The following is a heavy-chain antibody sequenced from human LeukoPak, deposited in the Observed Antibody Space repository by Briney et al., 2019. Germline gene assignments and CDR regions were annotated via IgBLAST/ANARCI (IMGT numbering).Heavy chain of an antibody. J-gene: IGHJ2*01. D-gene: IGHD6-13*01. V-gene: IGHV4-39*07. CDR2: IYYSGST. CDR1: GGSISSSSYY. Sequence: SETLSLTCTVSGGSISSSSYYWGWIRQPPGKGLEWIGGIYYSGSTYYNPSLKSRVTISVDTSKNQFSLKLSSVTPADTAVYYCATRGQQLKNWYFDLWGRGTLVTVSS. CDR3: ATRGQQLKNWYFDL.